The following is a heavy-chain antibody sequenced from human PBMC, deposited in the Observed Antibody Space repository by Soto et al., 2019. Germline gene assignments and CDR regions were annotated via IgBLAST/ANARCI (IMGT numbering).Heavy chain of an antibody. Sequence: QVQLVQSGAEVKKPGASVEVSCKASGYTFTSYYMHWVRQAPGQGLEWMGIINPSGGSTDYAQKFQGRVTMTRDTSTSTVYMELSSLRSEDTAVYYCAKDRGRATAGEYHYYGMDVW. V-gene: IGHV1-46*01. CDR1: GYTFTSYY. CDR2: INPSGGST. D-gene: IGHD6-13*01. J-gene: IGHJ6*01. CDR3: AKDRGRATAGEYHYYGMDV.